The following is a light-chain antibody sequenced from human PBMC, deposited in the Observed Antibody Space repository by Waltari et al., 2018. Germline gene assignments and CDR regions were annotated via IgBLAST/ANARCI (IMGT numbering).Light chain of an antibody. J-gene: IGKJ1*01. CDR3: QQRINWPRT. V-gene: IGKV3-11*01. Sequence: ETVLTQSPGTLALSPGERATLSCRASQSIGSSLAWYPHIPGKAPRPLFYDASNRATGIPARFSGSGSGTDFTLTISSLEPEDFAVYYCQQRINWPRTFGQGTKVEIK. CDR1: QSIGSS. CDR2: DAS.